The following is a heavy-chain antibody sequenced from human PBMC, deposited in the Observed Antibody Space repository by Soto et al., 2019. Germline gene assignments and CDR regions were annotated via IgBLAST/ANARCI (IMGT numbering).Heavy chain of an antibody. CDR1: GYSFTTYW. CDR2: IYPGDSDT. CDR3: VSNFGSWHEPNC. D-gene: IGHD3-3*02. V-gene: IGHV5-51*01. J-gene: IGHJ4*02. Sequence: GESLKISCKASGYSFTTYWIGWVRQMPGKGLEWMGVIYPGDSDTRYSPSFQGQATISADNSIRTAYLRLSSLKASDTAMYYCVSNFGSWHEPNCWDKRTLGTVSS.